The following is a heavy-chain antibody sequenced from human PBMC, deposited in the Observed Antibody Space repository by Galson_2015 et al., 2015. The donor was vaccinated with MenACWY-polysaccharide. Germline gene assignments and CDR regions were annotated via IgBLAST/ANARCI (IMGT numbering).Heavy chain of an antibody. Sequence: SLRLSCAASGFTFDDYAMHWVRQAPGKGLEWVSGISWNSGSIGYADSVKGRFTISRDNAKNSLYLQMNSLRAEDTAVYYCAKDTVGFDYWGQGTLVTVSS. CDR3: AKDTVGFDY. V-gene: IGHV3-9*01. D-gene: IGHD3-10*01. CDR1: GFTFDDYA. J-gene: IGHJ4*02. CDR2: ISWNSGSI.